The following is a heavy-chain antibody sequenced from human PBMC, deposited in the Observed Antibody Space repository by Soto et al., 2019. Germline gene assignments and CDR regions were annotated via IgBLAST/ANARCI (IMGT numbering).Heavy chain of an antibody. Sequence: QLQLQESGPGLVRPSGTLSLTCAVSGGFTSTNNWWSWVRQPPGKGLEWIGDAYHSGSTEYNPSLKSRVSISVHKSKNPISLKLTTATAAHTALYYCARSPPLPYYGGSGTFDYWGQGTLVTVSS. V-gene: IGHV4-4*02. J-gene: IGHJ4*02. CDR1: GGFTSTNNW. D-gene: IGHD3-10*01. CDR2: AYHSGST. CDR3: ARSPPLPYYGGSGTFDY.